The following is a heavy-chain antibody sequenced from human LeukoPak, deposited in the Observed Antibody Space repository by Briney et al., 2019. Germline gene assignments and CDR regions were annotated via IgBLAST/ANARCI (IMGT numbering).Heavy chain of an antibody. Sequence: ASVKVSCKASGYSFTSCGISWVRQAPGQGLEWMGWISGYNGNTNYAQKLQGRVTVTTDTSTSTAYMELRSLRSDDTAVYYCARAWRTTVNYFDYWGQGTLVTVSS. CDR3: ARAWRTTVNYFDY. D-gene: IGHD1-1*01. CDR2: ISGYNGNT. V-gene: IGHV1-18*01. CDR1: GYSFTSCG. J-gene: IGHJ4*02.